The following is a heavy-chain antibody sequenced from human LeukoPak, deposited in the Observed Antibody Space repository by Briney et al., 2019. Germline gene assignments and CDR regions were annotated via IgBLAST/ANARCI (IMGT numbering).Heavy chain of an antibody. CDR3: TREGPTDWFDP. CDR2: ISYDGSNK. V-gene: IGHV3-30*04. CDR1: GFTFSSYA. Sequence: GGSLRLSCAASGFTFSSYAMHWVRQAPGKGLEWVAVISYDGSNKYYADSVKGRFTISRDNSKNTLYLQMNSLRAEDTAVYYCTREGPTDWFDPWGQGTLVTVSS. J-gene: IGHJ5*02.